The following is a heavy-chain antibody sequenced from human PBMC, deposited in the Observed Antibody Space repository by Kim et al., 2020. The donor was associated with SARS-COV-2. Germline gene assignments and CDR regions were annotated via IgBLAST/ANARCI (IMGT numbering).Heavy chain of an antibody. CDR2: IKSKTDGGTT. CDR1: GFTFSNAW. V-gene: IGHV3-15*01. CDR3: TTDLGATSYWYFDL. J-gene: IGHJ2*01. D-gene: IGHD1-26*01. Sequence: GGSLRLSCAASGFTFSNAWMSWVRQAPGKGLEWVGRIKSKTDGGTTDYAAPVKGRFTISRDDSKNTLYLQMNSLKTEDTAVYYCTTDLGATSYWYFDLWGRGTLVTVSS.